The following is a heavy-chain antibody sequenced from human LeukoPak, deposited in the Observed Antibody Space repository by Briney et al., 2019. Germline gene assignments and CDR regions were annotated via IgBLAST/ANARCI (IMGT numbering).Heavy chain of an antibody. V-gene: IGHV4-38-2*02. CDR2: IDHGGGI. CDR1: GFSVSTIHYY. Sequence: PSETLSLTCAVSGFSVSTIHYYWGWVRQSPGKGLEWIACIDHGGGIHCIPSLQSRLTISRDTSNNHFSLRLSSVTAADTAVYYCARDSGNWNIDYWGRGILVTVSS. J-gene: IGHJ4*02. CDR3: ARDSGNWNIDY. D-gene: IGHD1/OR15-1a*01.